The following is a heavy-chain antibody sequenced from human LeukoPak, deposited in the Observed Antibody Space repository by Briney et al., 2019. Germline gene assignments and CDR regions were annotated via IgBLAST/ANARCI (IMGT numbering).Heavy chain of an antibody. CDR1: GITFDDFA. Sequence: SLGPSCAASGITFDDFAIALVRQASGEGLGVGSGISWNRGSIGYADSVKGRFTISRDNAKNSLYLQMNSLRAEDTALYYCAKDIVFGTMVRGVKTPMVFDYWGQGTLVTVSS. CDR3: AKDIVFGTMVRGVKTPMVFDY. V-gene: IGHV3-9*01. CDR2: ISWNRGSI. D-gene: IGHD3-10*01. J-gene: IGHJ4*02.